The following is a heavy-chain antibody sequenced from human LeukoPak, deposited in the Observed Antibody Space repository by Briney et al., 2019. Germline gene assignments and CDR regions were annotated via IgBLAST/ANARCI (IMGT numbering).Heavy chain of an antibody. CDR3: ARVGTEVVPAAFDY. CDR1: GFTFSDYY. J-gene: IGHJ4*02. Sequence: GGSLGLSCAASGFTFSDYYMSWIRQAPGKGLEWVSYISSSGSTIYYADSVKGRFTISRDNAKNSLYLQMNSLRAEDTAVYYCARVGTEVVPAAFDYWGQGTLVTVSS. D-gene: IGHD2-2*01. V-gene: IGHV3-11*01. CDR2: ISSSGSTI.